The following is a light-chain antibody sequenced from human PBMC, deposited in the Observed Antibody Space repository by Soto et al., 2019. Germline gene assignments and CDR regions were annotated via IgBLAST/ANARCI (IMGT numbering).Light chain of an antibody. Sequence: QSVLTQPPSVSGAPGQRVTISCTGSSSNIWAGYDVHWYQQLPGTAPKLLIYGNSNRPSGVPDRFSGSKSGTSASLAITGLQAEYEADYYCQSYDSSLSGVVFGGGTQLTVL. CDR2: GNS. CDR1: SSNIWAGYD. J-gene: IGLJ2*01. CDR3: QSYDSSLSGVV. V-gene: IGLV1-40*01.